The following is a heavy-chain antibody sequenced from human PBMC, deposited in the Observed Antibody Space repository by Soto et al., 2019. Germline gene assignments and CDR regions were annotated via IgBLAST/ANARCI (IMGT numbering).Heavy chain of an antibody. V-gene: IGHV3-33*01. Sequence: GGSLRLSCAASGFTFSSYGMHWVRQAPGKGLEWVAVIWYDGSNKYYADSVKGRFTISRDNSKNTLYLQMNSLRAEDTAVYYCARDPDRSIAARSVLGFDYWGQGTLVTVSS. CDR1: GFTFSSYG. D-gene: IGHD6-6*01. CDR3: ARDPDRSIAARSVLGFDY. J-gene: IGHJ4*02. CDR2: IWYDGSNK.